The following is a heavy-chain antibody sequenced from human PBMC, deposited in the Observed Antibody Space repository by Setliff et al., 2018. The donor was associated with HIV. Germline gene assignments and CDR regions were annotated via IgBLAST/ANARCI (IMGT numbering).Heavy chain of an antibody. D-gene: IGHD3-22*01. CDR2: IYHNGNS. V-gene: IGHV4-4*02. CDR3: ARITYYYDSIDSRLGWFDP. Sequence: PSETLSLTCAVSGGSISSGKWWCLVRQPPGKGLEWIGEIYHNGNSYYTPSLKSRVTISVDKSKNQFSLKLPSVTAADTAVYYCARITYYYDSIDSRLGWFDPWGQGTLVTVSS. J-gene: IGHJ5*02. CDR1: GGSISSGKW.